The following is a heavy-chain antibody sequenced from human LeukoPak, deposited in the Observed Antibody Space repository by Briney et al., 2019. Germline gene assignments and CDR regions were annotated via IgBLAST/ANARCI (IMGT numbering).Heavy chain of an antibody. J-gene: IGHJ4*02. CDR2: INHSGST. D-gene: IGHD2-21*01. CDR3: ARGRDRSKAGEH. CDR1: GGSFSGYY. Sequence: PSETLSLTCAVYGGSFSGYYWSWIRQPPGKGLEWIGEINHSGSTNYNPSLKSRVTISVDTSKTQFSLRLTSLTAADTAFYYCARGRDRSKAGEHWGQGTLVTVSS. V-gene: IGHV4-34*01.